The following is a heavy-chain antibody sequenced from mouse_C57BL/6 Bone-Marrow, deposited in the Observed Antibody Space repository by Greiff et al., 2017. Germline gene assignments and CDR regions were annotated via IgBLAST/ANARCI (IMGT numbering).Heavy chain of an antibody. V-gene: IGHV1-76*01. CDR1: GYTFTDYY. Sequence: VQLQQSGAELVRPGASVKLSCKASGYTFTDYYINWVKQRPGQGLEWIARIYPGSGNTYYNEKFKGKATLTAEKSSSTAYMQLSSLTSEDSAVYFCARRVRGVFDYWGQGTTLTVSS. J-gene: IGHJ2*01. CDR3: ARRVRGVFDY. CDR2: IYPGSGNT.